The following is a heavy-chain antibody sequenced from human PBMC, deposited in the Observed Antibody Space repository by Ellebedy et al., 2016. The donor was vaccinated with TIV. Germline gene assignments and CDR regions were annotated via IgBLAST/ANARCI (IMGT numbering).Heavy chain of an antibody. CDR1: GGTFSSYA. V-gene: IGHV1-69*13. CDR3: AADGRSIAAAGPKYYYYYGMDV. CDR2: IIPIFGTA. J-gene: IGHJ6*02. Sequence: AASVKVSCKASGGTFSSYAISWVRQAPGQGLEWMGGIIPIFGTANYAQKFQGRVTITADESTSTAYMELSSLRSEDTAVYYCAADGRSIAAAGPKYYYYYGMDVWGQGTTVTVSS. D-gene: IGHD6-13*01.